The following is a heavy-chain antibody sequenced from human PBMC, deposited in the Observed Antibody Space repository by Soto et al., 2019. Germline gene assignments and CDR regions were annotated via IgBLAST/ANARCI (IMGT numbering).Heavy chain of an antibody. J-gene: IGHJ4*02. CDR1: GFTFSSYS. CDR2: ISSSSSYI. D-gene: IGHD3-22*01. CDR3: ARDGYYYDSSGYYYLLDY. Sequence: GGSLRLSCAASGFTFSSYSMNWVRQAPGKGLEWVSSISSSSSYIYYADSVKGRFTISRDNAKNSLYLQMNSLRAEDTAVYYCARDGYYYDSSGYYYLLDYWGQGTLVTVSS. V-gene: IGHV3-21*01.